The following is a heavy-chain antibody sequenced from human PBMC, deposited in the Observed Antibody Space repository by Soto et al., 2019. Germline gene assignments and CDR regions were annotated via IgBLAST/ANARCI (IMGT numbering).Heavy chain of an antibody. CDR3: AKDYPVDTAMVTYYYFDY. Sequence: QPGGSLRLSCAASGFTFSSYAMGWVRQAPGKGLEWVSAISGSGGSTYYADSVKGRFTISRDNSKNTLYLQMNSLRAEDTAVYYCAKDYPVDTAMVTYYYFDYWGQGTLVTVSS. CDR1: GFTFSSYA. CDR2: ISGSGGST. D-gene: IGHD5-18*01. J-gene: IGHJ4*02. V-gene: IGHV3-23*01.